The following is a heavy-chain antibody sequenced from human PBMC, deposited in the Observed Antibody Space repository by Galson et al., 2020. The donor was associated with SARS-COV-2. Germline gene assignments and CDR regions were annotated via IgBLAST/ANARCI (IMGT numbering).Heavy chain of an antibody. V-gene: IGHV4-39*01. Sequence: SQTLPLTCTVSGGSISSSNYYWGWVRQPPGEGLEWIGSIYYTESHYYNPSLTSPVTMSVDTSRNQFSLKLSSVTAADTAVYYCARQILTGYYSFYYFDFWGQGTLVTVSS. CDR1: GGSISSSNYY. CDR3: ARQILTGYYSFYYFDF. J-gene: IGHJ4*02. D-gene: IGHD3-9*01. CDR2: IYYTESH.